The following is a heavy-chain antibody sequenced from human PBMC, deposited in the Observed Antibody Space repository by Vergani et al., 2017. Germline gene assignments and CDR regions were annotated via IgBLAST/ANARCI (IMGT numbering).Heavy chain of an antibody. Sequence: QVQLVQSGAEVKKPGSSVKVSCKASGGPFSSYAISWVRQAPGQGLEWMGGIIPIFGTANYAQKFKGRVTFTADKSTSTAYIELSGLRSEDTDVYDCASNKYGRVDYWGQGTLVTVSS. CDR3: ASNKYGRVDY. CDR1: GGPFSSYA. D-gene: IGHD4-17*01. V-gene: IGHV1-69*06. J-gene: IGHJ4*02. CDR2: IIPIFGTA.